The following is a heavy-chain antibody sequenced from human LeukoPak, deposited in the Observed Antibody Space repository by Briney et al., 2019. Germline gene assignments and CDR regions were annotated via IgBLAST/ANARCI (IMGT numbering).Heavy chain of an antibody. CDR2: IYHSGTS. Sequence: PSETLSLTCTVSSASISTYYWSWIRQPPGKGLEWIGYIYHSGTSNYNPSLKSRVTMSVDTYKSQFSLSLSSVTTADTAVYFCAKAAKYYYGSETYYYFDYWGQGILVTVSS. V-gene: IGHV4-59*01. J-gene: IGHJ4*02. CDR3: AKAAKYYYGSETYYYFDY. CDR1: SASISTYY. D-gene: IGHD3-10*01.